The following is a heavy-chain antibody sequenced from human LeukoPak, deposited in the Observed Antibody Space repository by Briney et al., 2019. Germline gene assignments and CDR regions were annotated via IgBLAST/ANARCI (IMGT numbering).Heavy chain of an antibody. V-gene: IGHV7-4-1*02. CDR3: ASVPYSSSWEYSQH. CDR2: INTNTGNP. J-gene: IGHJ1*01. D-gene: IGHD6-13*01. Sequence: ASVKVSCKASGYTFTSYAVNWVRQAPGQGLEWMGWINTNTGNPTYAQGFTGRFVFSLDTSVSTAYLQISSLKAEDTAVYYCASVPYSSSWEYSQHWGQGTLVTVSS. CDR1: GYTFTSYA.